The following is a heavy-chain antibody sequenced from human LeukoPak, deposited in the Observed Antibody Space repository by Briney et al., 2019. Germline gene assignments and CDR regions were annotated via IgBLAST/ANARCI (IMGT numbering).Heavy chain of an antibody. CDR2: INQDGSER. D-gene: IGHD3-10*01. V-gene: IGHV3-7*01. CDR3: GRAYGAGSCDY. Sequence: GGSLRLSCAASGFTSGNHWMSWVRQAPGKGLEWVANINQDGSERYYVDSVKGRFTISRDNAKNSLYLQMNSLRAEDTAVYYCGRAYGAGSCDYWGQGTLVTVSS. CDR1: GFTSGNHW. J-gene: IGHJ4*02.